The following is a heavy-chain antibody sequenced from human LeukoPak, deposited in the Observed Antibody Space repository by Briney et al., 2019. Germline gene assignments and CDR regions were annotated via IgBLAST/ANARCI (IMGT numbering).Heavy chain of an antibody. CDR1: GGTFSSYA. V-gene: IGHV1-69*04. J-gene: IGHJ3*02. CDR2: IIPILGIA. Sequence: GASVKVSCKASGGTFSSYAISWVRQAPGQGLEWMGRIIPILGIANYAQKFQGRVTITADKSTSTAYMELSSLRSEDTAVYYCAKPDCGGDCYSDAFDIWGQGTMVTVSS. CDR3: AKPDCGGDCYSDAFDI. D-gene: IGHD2-21*02.